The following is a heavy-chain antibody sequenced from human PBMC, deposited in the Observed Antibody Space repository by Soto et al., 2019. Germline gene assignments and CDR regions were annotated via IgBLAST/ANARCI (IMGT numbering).Heavy chain of an antibody. CDR3: ARDIAGSGSYLHFDS. V-gene: IGHV3-48*01. J-gene: IGHJ4*02. Sequence: EVQLVESGGGLVQPGGSLRLSCAASGFTFSSYSMNWVRQAPGKGLEWVSYSSSSSSTIYYADSVKVRFTISRDNAKNSLYLQMNSPRAEDTAVYYCARDIAGSGSYLHFDSWGQGTLVNFSA. D-gene: IGHD3-10*01. CDR2: SSSSSSTI. CDR1: GFTFSSYS.